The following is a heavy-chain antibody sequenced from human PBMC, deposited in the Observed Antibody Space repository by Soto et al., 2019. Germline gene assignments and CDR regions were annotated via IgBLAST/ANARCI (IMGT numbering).Heavy chain of an antibody. CDR1: GFIFSDFY. D-gene: IGHD3-10*01. V-gene: IGHV3-11*05. CDR2: ISSDGDCT. J-gene: IGHJ5*02. CDR3: VRDRDRRWFDP. Sequence: QLVESGGGLVKPGGSLRLSCEASGFIFSDFYMAWIRQAPGKGLEWVSYISSDGDCTYADSVKGRFPISSDNAKNSLYLQMNSLRVEYTAVYDCVRDRDRRWFDPWGQGPLVTVSS.